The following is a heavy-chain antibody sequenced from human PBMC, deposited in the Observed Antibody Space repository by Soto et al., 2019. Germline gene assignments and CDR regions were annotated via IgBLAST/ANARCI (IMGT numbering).Heavy chain of an antibody. CDR2: ISGSGGST. CDR3: AKGDDYSNYRTDYYFDY. D-gene: IGHD4-4*01. CDR1: GFTFSSYA. Sequence: PGGSLRLSCAASGFTFSSYAMSWVRQAPGKGLEWVSAISGSGGSTYYADSVKGRFTISRDNSKNTLYLQMNSLRAEDTAVYYCAKGDDYSNYRTDYYFDYWGQGTLVTVSS. J-gene: IGHJ4*02. V-gene: IGHV3-23*01.